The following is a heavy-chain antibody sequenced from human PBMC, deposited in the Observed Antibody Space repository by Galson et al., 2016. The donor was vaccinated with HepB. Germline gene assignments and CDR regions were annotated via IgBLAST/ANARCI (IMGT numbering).Heavy chain of an antibody. D-gene: IGHD1-7*01. J-gene: IGHJ4*02. V-gene: IGHV5-51*01. CDR1: GYSFTNHW. CDR2: IHPGDSDT. CDR3: ARRKNYAPDY. Sequence: QSGAEVKKPGESLKISCKGSGYSFTNHWIGWVRQMPGKGLEWVGIIHPGDSDTRYSPSFQGQVTISADRPISTAYLQWSSLKASDTAMYYCARRKNYAPDYWGQGTLVTVSS.